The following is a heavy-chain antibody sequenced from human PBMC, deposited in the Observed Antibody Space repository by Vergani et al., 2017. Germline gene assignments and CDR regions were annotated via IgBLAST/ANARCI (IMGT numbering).Heavy chain of an antibody. CDR1: GFTFSSYA. V-gene: IGHV3-30-3*01. D-gene: IGHD2-2*01. J-gene: IGHJ4*02. Sequence: QVQLVESGGGVVQPGRSLRLSCAASGFTFSSYAMHWVRQAPGKGLEWVAVISYDGSNKYYADSVKGRFTISRDNSKNTLYLQMNSLRAEDTAVYYCANSGAHCSSTSCYAHFDYWGQGTLVTVSS. CDR2: ISYDGSNK. CDR3: ANSGAHCSSTSCYAHFDY.